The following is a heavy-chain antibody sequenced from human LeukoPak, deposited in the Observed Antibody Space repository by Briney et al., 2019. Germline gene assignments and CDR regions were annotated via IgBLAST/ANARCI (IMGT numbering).Heavy chain of an antibody. Sequence: GASVKVSCKASGGTFSSYAISWVRQAPGQGLEWMGRIIPILGIANYAQKFQGRVTITADKSTSTAYMELSSLRSEDTAVYYCARDPNYYDSSGYDDYFDYWGRGTLVTVSS. J-gene: IGHJ4*02. CDR2: IIPILGIA. CDR1: GGTFSSYA. CDR3: ARDPNYYDSSGYDDYFDY. D-gene: IGHD3-22*01. V-gene: IGHV1-69*04.